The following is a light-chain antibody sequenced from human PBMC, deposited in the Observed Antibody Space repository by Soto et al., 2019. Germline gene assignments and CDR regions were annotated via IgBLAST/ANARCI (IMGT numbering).Light chain of an antibody. CDR3: QQYNYYWT. Sequence: DIQMTQSPSTLSASVGDRATISCRASQSVSNWLAWYQQKPGKAPKLLIYKASSLESGVPSRFSGSGSGTEFTLTISSLQPDDVATYYCQQYNYYWTFGQGTKVEIK. J-gene: IGKJ1*01. CDR2: KAS. V-gene: IGKV1-5*03. CDR1: QSVSNW.